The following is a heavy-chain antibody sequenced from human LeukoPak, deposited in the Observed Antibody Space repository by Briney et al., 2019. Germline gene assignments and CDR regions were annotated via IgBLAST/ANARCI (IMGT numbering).Heavy chain of an antibody. CDR1: GGSISSGDYY. V-gene: IGHV4-61*02. J-gene: IGHJ3*02. D-gene: IGHD3-10*01. Sequence: SQTLSLTCTVSGGSISSGDYYWSWIRQPAGKGLEWIGRIYTSGSTNYNPSLKSRVTISVDTSKNQFSLKLSSVTAADTAVYYCARDRTGLVRGVINKGNRAFDIWGQGTMVTVSS. CDR2: IYTSGST. CDR3: ARDRTGLVRGVINKGNRAFDI.